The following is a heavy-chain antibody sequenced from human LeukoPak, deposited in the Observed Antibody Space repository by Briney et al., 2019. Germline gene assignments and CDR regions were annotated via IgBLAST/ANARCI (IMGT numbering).Heavy chain of an antibody. D-gene: IGHD4-17*01. Sequence: QTGGSLRLSCAASGFTVSSNYMSWVRQAPGKGLEWVSVIYSGGSTYYADSVKGRFTISRDNSKNTLYLQMNSLRAEDTAVYYCARDLRTVTPVDYYYGMDVWGQGTTVTVSS. CDR2: IYSGGST. CDR1: GFTVSSNY. J-gene: IGHJ6*02. CDR3: ARDLRTVTPVDYYYGMDV. V-gene: IGHV3-66*01.